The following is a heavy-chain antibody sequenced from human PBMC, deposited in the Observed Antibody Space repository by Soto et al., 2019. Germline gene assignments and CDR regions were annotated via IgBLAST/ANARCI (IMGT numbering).Heavy chain of an antibody. CDR3: VVAVAGPNYFDY. V-gene: IGHV4-34*01. CDR2: INHSGST. D-gene: IGHD6-19*01. Sequence: QVQLQQWGAGLLKPSETLSLTCAVYCGSFSGYYWSWIRQPPGKGLAWIGEINHSGSTNYNPSPKSRVTISVDTSKNQFSLRLSSVTAADTAVYYSVVAVAGPNYFDYWGQGTLVTVSS. CDR1: CGSFSGYY. J-gene: IGHJ4*02.